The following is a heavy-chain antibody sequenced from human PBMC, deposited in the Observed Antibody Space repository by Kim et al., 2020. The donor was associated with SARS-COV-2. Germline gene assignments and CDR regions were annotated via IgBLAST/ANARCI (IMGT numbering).Heavy chain of an antibody. CDR3: ASPCAIEVCAPDYYYGMDV. V-gene: IGHV1-2*06. CDR1: GYTFTGYY. CDR2: INPNSGGT. Sequence: ASVKVSCKASGYTFTGYYMHWVRQAPGQGLEWMGRINPNSGGTNYAQKFQGRVTMTRDTSISTAYMELSRLRSDDTAVYYCASPCAIEVCAPDYYYGMDVWGQGTTVTVSS. D-gene: IGHD2-2*02. J-gene: IGHJ6*02.